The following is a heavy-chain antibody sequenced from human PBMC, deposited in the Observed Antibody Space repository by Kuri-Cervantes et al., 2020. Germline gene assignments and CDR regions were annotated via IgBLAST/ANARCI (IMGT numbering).Heavy chain of an antibody. CDR2: IYWDDDK. Sequence: SGPTQAKPTQTLTLTCTFSGFSLSTSGVGVGWIRQPPGKALEWLALIYWDDDKRYSPSLKSRLTITKDTSKNQVVLTMTNMDPVDTATYYCAHSGATILYFDYWGQGALVTVSS. D-gene: IGHD1-26*01. J-gene: IGHJ4*02. CDR3: AHSGATILYFDY. CDR1: GFSLSTSGVG. V-gene: IGHV2-5*02.